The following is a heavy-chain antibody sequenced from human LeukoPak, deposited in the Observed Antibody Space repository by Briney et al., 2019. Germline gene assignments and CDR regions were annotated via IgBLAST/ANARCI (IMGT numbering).Heavy chain of an antibody. CDR1: GYTFTGYY. CDR2: INPNSGGT. D-gene: IGHD3-22*01. Sequence: ASVKVSCTASGYTFTGYYMHWVRQAPGQGLEWMGWINPNSGGTNYAQKFQGRVTMTRDTSISTAYMELSRLRSDDTAVYYCARDPNPTMIVVNYAFDIWGQGTMVTVSS. J-gene: IGHJ3*02. V-gene: IGHV1-2*02. CDR3: ARDPNPTMIVVNYAFDI.